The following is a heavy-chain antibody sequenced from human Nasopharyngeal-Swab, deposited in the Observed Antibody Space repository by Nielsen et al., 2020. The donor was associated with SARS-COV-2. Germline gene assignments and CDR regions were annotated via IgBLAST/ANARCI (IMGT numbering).Heavy chain of an antibody. V-gene: IGHV4-39*01. J-gene: IGHJ4*02. D-gene: IGHD3-10*01. CDR3: ARQGGGEGED. CDR2: IYYSGST. Sequence: WIRQPPGKGLEWIGSIYYSGSTYYNPSLKSRVTISVDTSKNQFSLKLSSVTAADTAVYYCARQGGGEGEDGGKGKRVTVSS.